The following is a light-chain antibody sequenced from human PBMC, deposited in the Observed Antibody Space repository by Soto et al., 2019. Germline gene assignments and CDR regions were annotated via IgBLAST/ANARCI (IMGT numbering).Light chain of an antibody. V-gene: IGLV2-8*01. J-gene: IGLJ1*01. CDR2: EVT. CDR1: SSDVGGYNY. CDR3: ASWDDSLNGHV. Sequence: QSALTQPPSASGSPGQSVTISCTGTSSDVGGYNYVSWFQQHPGKAPKLIIYEVTKRPSGVPDRFSASKSGTSASLAISGLQSEDEADYYCASWDDSLNGHVFGTGTKVTVL.